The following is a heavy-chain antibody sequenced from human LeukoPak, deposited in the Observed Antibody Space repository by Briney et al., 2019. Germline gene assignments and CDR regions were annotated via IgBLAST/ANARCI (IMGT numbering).Heavy chain of an antibody. Sequence: PGGSLRLSCAASGFTFSYYSMNWVRQAPGKGLEWVSYISSSSSYIYYADSVKGRFTISRDNAKNSLYLQMNSLRAEDTAVYYCAKKGGLGFGGELSYYFDYWGQGTLVTVSS. CDR3: AKKGGLGFGGELSYYFDY. CDR2: ISSSSSYI. CDR1: GFTFSYYS. V-gene: IGHV3-21*05. D-gene: IGHD2-21*01. J-gene: IGHJ4*02.